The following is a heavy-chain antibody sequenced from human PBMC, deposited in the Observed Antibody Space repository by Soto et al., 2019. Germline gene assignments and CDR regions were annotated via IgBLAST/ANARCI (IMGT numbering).Heavy chain of an antibody. V-gene: IGHV4-4*02. Sequence: SETLSLTCAVSGGSISTSNSWAWLRQSPGKGLEWLGEVYHSGDTNYNPSLKSRVTVSVDYPKTQFSLKLTSVTAADTSVYFCARSRYFHWSPLDSWGPGTLVTVSS. CDR3: ARSRYFHWSPLDS. CDR1: GGSISTSNS. D-gene: IGHD3-9*01. CDR2: VYHSGDT. J-gene: IGHJ4*02.